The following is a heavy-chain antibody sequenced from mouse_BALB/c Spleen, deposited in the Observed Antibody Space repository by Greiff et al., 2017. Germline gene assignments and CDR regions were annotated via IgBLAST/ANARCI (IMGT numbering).Heavy chain of an antibody. CDR2: INPSTGYT. V-gene: IGHV1-7*01. CDR3: ARSGDGDAWFAY. D-gene: IGHD2-13*01. J-gene: IGHJ3*01. CDR1: GYTFTSYW. Sequence: VKLMESGAELAKPGASVKMSCKASGYTFTSYWMHWVKQRPGQGLEWIGYINPSTGYTEYNQKFKDKATLTADKSSSTAYMQLSSLTSEDSAVYYCARSGDGDAWFAYWGQGTLVTVSA.